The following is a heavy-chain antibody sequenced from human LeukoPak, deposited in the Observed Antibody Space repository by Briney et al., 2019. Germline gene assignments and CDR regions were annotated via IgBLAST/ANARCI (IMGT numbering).Heavy chain of an antibody. D-gene: IGHD5-18*01. CDR2: ISCSGGST. Sequence: GGSLRLSCAASGFTFSSYAISWVRQAPGKGLEWVSAISCSGGSTYYADSVKGRFTISRDNSKNTLYLQMNSLRAEDTAVYYCARDLGVARVSGYNYGNLDSWGQGTMVTVSS. J-gene: IGHJ4*02. V-gene: IGHV3-23*01. CDR1: GFTFSSYA. CDR3: ARDLGVARVSGYNYGNLDS.